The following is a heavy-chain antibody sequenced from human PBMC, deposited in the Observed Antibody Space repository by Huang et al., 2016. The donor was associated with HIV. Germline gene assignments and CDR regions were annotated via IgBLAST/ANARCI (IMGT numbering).Heavy chain of an antibody. CDR3: ASASIAARRWFDP. Sequence: QVQLQESGPGLVQPSETLSLTCTVSGGSMSSYYWRWIRQPPGKGLEWIGYIYYSGSTNDNPSRKSRGTISVDTSKNQFSLRLSSVTAADTAVYYCASASIAARRWFDPWGQGSLVTVSS. J-gene: IGHJ5*02. CDR2: IYYSGST. V-gene: IGHV4-59*01. D-gene: IGHD6-6*01. CDR1: GGSMSSYY.